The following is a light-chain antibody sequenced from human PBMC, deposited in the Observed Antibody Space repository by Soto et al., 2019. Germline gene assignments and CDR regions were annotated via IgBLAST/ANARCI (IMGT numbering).Light chain of an antibody. V-gene: IGKV1-39*01. J-gene: IGKJ2*01. CDR3: QQSYSTPVT. CDR2: AAS. CDR1: QSISSY. Sequence: IEMTQSPSSLSASVGDRVTITCRASQSISSYLNWYQQKPGKAPKLLMHAASSLESGVPSRFSGSGSWTDCTLTISSLQPEDASTDYCQQSYSTPVTFGQGTKVDIK.